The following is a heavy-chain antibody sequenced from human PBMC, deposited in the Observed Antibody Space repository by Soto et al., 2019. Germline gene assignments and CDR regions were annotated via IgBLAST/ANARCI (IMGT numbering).Heavy chain of an antibody. V-gene: IGHV1-69*13. CDR2: IIPIFGTA. J-gene: IGHJ6*02. CDR3: AKMTTIFGVVQAAYYYYGMDV. Sequence: SVKVSCKASGYTFTNFGISWVRQAPGQGLEWMGGIIPIFGTANYAQKFQGRVTITADESTSTAYMELSSLRAEDTAVYYCAKMTTIFGVVQAAYYYYGMDVWGQGTTVTVSS. D-gene: IGHD3-3*01. CDR1: GYTFTNFG.